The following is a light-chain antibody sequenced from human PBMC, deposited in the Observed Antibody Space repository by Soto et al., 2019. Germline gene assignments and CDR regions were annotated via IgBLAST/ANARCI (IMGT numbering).Light chain of an antibody. CDR3: QHFVNSLTWT. Sequence: EIVLTQSPGTLSLSPGQRATLSCRASQNIRSNYVAWYQQKPGQAPRLLIFGSSSTATGIPDRFSASGSGTDFSLTISRLEPEDFAVYYCQHFVNSLTWTFGQGTKVDIK. J-gene: IGKJ1*01. CDR1: QNIRSNY. CDR2: GSS. V-gene: IGKV3-20*01.